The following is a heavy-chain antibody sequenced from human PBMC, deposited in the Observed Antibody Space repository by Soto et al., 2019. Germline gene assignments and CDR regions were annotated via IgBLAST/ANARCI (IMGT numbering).Heavy chain of an antibody. CDR3: AKTRDISSGWYDPFDY. CDR1: RFTFSTFA. V-gene: IGHV3-30*18. J-gene: IGHJ4*02. Sequence: GGSLRLSCAASRFTFSTFAMSWVRQAPGKGLEWVAVISYDGSNKYYADSVKGRFTISRDNSKNTLYLQMSSLRAEDTAVYYCAKTRDISSGWYDPFDYWGQGTLVTVSS. D-gene: IGHD6-19*01. CDR2: ISYDGSNK.